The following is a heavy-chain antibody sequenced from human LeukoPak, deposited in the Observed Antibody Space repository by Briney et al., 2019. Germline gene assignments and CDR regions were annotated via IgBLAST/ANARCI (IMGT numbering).Heavy chain of an antibody. Sequence: GGSLRLSCAASGFTFSDYYMSWIRQAPGKGLEWVSYISSSSSYTNYADSAKGRFTISRDNAKNSLYLQMNSLRAEDTAVYYCARDSFYSSSWYYFDYWGQGTLVTVSS. J-gene: IGHJ4*02. D-gene: IGHD6-13*01. CDR3: ARDSFYSSSWYYFDY. CDR1: GFTFSDYY. CDR2: ISSSSSYT. V-gene: IGHV3-11*05.